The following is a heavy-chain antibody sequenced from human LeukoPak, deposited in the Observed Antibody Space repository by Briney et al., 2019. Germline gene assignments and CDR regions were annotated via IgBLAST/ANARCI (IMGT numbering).Heavy chain of an antibody. V-gene: IGHV1-18*01. CDR1: GYTFTSYG. D-gene: IGHD6-13*01. J-gene: IGHJ6*03. CDR3: ARSLGSSSWPWDYYYYYMDV. CDR2: ISAYNGNT. Sequence: GASVKVSCKASGYTFTSYGISWVRQAPGQGLEWMGWISAYNGNTNYAQKLQGRVTMTTDTSTSTAYMELRSLRSDDTAVYYCARSLGSSSWPWDYYYYYMDVWGKGTTVTVSS.